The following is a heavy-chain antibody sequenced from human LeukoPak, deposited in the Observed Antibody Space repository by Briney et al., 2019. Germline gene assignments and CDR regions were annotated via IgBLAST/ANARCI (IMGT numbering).Heavy chain of an antibody. V-gene: IGHV4-39*07. CDR1: GGSTSSSSYY. D-gene: IGHD2-21*02. CDR3: ARVVTSSLYFFDY. J-gene: IGHJ4*02. CDR2: IYYSGST. Sequence: SETLSLTCTVSGGSTSSSSYYWGWIHQPPGKGLEWIGSIYYSGSTYYNPSLKSRVTISVDTSKNQFSLKLSSVTAADTAVYYCARVVTSSLYFFDYWGQGTLVSVSS.